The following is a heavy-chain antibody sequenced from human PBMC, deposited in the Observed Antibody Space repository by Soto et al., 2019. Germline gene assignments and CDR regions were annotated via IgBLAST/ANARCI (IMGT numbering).Heavy chain of an antibody. J-gene: IGHJ5*02. CDR1: GGSISSYY. CDR2: IYYSGST. Sequence: SETLSLTCTVSGGSISSYYWSWIRQPPGKGLEWIGYIYYSGSTNYNPSLKSRVTISVDTSKNQFSLKLSSVTAAGTAVYYCARDRYYYDSSGYYYNWFDPWGQGTLVTVSS. CDR3: ARDRYYYDSSGYYYNWFDP. D-gene: IGHD3-22*01. V-gene: IGHV4-59*01.